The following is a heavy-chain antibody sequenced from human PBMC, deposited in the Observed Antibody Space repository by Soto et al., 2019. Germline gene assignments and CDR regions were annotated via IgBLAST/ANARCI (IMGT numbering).Heavy chain of an antibody. CDR2: ISAYNGNT. D-gene: IGHD3-10*01. CDR1: GYTFTSYG. V-gene: IGHV1-18*01. Sequence: GASGKVCWKASGYTFTSYGISWVRQAPGQRLEWLGWISAYNGNTNYAQKLQGRVTMTTDTSTSTAYMELRSLRSDDTAVYYCAREGGGFGELLYYYYYGMDVWGQGTTVTVSS. CDR3: AREGGGFGELLYYYYYGMDV. J-gene: IGHJ6*02.